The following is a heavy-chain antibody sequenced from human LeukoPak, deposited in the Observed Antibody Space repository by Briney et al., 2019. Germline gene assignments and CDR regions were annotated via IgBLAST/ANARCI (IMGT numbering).Heavy chain of an antibody. CDR2: IYYSGST. D-gene: IGHD3-22*01. CDR3: ARAPHFFDTSGSRYYFDY. CDR1: GGPISSSSYY. V-gene: IGHV4-39*07. J-gene: IGHJ4*02. Sequence: PSETLSLTCTVSGGPISSSSYYWGWIRQPPGKGLEWIGSIYYSGSTYYNPSLKSRVTISVDTSKNQFSLILRSVTAADTAVYYCARAPHFFDTSGSRYYFDYWGQGALVTVSS.